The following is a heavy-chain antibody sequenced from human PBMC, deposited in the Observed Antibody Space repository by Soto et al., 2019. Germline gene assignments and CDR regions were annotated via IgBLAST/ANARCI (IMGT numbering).Heavy chain of an antibody. J-gene: IGHJ6*02. CDR1: GGSFSGYY. Sequence: SETLSLTCAVYGGSFSGYYWSWIRQPPGKGLEWIGEINHSGVTNYKPSIKRRVTISVDTSKNQFSLQLRSVTAADTALYYCARFSGSYYYAMDVWGQGSTVTVSS. CDR3: ARFSGSYYYAMDV. V-gene: IGHV4-34*01. D-gene: IGHD6-19*01. CDR2: INHSGVT.